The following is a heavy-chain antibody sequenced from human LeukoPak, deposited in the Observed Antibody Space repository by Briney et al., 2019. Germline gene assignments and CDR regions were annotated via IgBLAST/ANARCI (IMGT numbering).Heavy chain of an antibody. CDR2: TYYRSKWYN. CDR1: VDSVSTNSAA. D-gene: IGHD1-26*01. CDR3: ARGRKWGESGFDY. V-gene: IGHV6-1*01. Sequence: SQTLSLTFAISVDSVSTNSAAWNWIRQTPSRGLEWLGSTYYRSKWYNDYAVSVKSRITVNPDTSKNQFSLQLKSVTPEDTAMYYCARGRKWGESGFDYWGQGTLVTVSS. J-gene: IGHJ4*02.